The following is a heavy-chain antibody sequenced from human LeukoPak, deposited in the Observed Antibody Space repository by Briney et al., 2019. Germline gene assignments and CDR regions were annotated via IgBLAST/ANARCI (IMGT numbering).Heavy chain of an antibody. CDR3: ARDYFRGSYDY. D-gene: IGHD1-26*01. J-gene: IGHJ4*02. Sequence: ASVKVSCKASGYTFTSYAMHWVRQAPGQRLEWMGWINAGNGNTKYSQKFQGRVTITRDTSASTAYMELSSLRSEDTTVYFCARDYFRGSYDYWGQGTLVTVSS. CDR1: GYTFTSYA. V-gene: IGHV1-3*01. CDR2: INAGNGNT.